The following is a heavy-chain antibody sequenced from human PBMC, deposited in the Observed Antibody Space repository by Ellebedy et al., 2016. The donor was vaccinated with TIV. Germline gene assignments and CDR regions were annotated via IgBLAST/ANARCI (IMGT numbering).Heavy chain of an antibody. CDR2: INPYNGDT. CDR1: GYSLTSYG. D-gene: IGHD6-13*01. Sequence: AASVKVSCKASGYSLTSYGITWVRQAPGQGLEWMGWINPYNGDTDYAQKLQGRVTMTTDTSTSTAYMELRSLRSDDTAVYFCARDPGPAYSSSWYNFDYWGQGTLVTVSS. J-gene: IGHJ4*02. CDR3: ARDPGPAYSSSWYNFDY. V-gene: IGHV1-18*01.